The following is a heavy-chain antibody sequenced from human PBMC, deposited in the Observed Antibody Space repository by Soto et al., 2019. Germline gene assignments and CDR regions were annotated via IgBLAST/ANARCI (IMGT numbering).Heavy chain of an antibody. V-gene: IGHV3-23*01. CDR3: ARRARTATTNWGAFDI. Sequence: GGSLRLSCAASGFTFSSNAMSWVRQAPGKGLEWVSGISSSGGSTFYADSVKGRFTISRDNSRDTLFLQMNSLRADDAAVYYCARRARTATTNWGAFDIWGQGTMVTVSS. D-gene: IGHD1-7*01. CDR2: ISSSGGST. J-gene: IGHJ3*02. CDR1: GFTFSSNA.